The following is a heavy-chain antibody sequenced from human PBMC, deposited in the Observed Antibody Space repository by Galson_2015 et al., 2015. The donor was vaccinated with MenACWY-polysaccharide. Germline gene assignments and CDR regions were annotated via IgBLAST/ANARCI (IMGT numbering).Heavy chain of an antibody. V-gene: IGHV1-2*06. D-gene: IGHD2-2*01. CDR2: INPNSGGT. CDR1: GYTFTGYY. Sequence: SVKVSCKASGYTFTGYYMHWVRQAPGQGLEWMGRINPNSGGTNYAQKFQGRVTVTRDTSISTACMELSRLRSDDTAVYYCARDRYYCSSTSCYDYYYYYGMDVWGQGTTVTVSS. CDR3: ARDRYYCSSTSCYDYYYYYGMDV. J-gene: IGHJ6*02.